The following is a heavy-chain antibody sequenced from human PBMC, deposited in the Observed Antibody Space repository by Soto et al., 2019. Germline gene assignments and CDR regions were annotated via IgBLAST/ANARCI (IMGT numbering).Heavy chain of an antibody. V-gene: IGHV3-15*01. J-gene: IGHJ4*02. CDR2: VKSKTDGGTV. CDR3: LAPPWGRWTVAY. Sequence: EVQLVESGGGLVKPGGSLRLSCAASGFTFSDVWMTWVRQAPGKGLEWVGRVKSKTDGGTVDYAAPVKGRFIISRDVSRSAVCLQMDRLNIERTAVYYCLAPPWGRWTVAYGGQGTLFTV. CDR1: GFTFSDVW. D-gene: IGHD3-16*01.